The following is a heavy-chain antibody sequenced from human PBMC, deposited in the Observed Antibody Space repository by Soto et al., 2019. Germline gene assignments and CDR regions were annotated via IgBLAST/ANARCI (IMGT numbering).Heavy chain of an antibody. V-gene: IGHV1-69*18. CDR2: IIPMFGTP. CDR1: GGTFSTYS. Sequence: QVQLVQSGAEVKEPGSSVKVSCKASGGTFSTYSISWVRQAPGQGLEWMGMIIPMFGTPDYAQKSQGRVTITADESTSTVYMELSSLRSVDTAVYYCAREGGAYSSGWRYFDYWGQGTLVTVSS. D-gene: IGHD6-19*01. J-gene: IGHJ4*02. CDR3: AREGGAYSSGWRYFDY.